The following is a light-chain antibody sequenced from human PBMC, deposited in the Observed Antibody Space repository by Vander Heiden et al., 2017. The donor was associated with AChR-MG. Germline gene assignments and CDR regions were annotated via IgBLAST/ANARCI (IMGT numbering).Light chain of an antibody. Sequence: QSVLTQPPSVSGAPRQRVTIPCTGSSSNIGAGYDVHWYQQLPGTAPKLLIYGNSNRPSGVPDRFSGSKSGTSASLAITGLQAEDEADYYCQSYDSSLGGWVFGGGTKLTVL. J-gene: IGLJ3*02. V-gene: IGLV1-40*01. CDR1: SSNIGAGYD. CDR2: GNS. CDR3: QSYDSSLGGWV.